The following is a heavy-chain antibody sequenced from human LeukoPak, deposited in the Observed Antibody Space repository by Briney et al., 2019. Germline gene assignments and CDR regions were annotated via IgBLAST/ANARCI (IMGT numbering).Heavy chain of an antibody. CDR1: GYSISSGYY. Sequence: KTSETLSLTCAVSGYSISSGYYWGWIRQPPEKGLEWIGSIYHSGSTYYNPSLKSRVTISVDTSKNQFSLKLSSVTAADTAVYYCARLTERRVPYSGYERYWFDPWGQGTLVTVSS. J-gene: IGHJ5*02. CDR2: IYHSGST. CDR3: ARLTERRVPYSGYERYWFDP. V-gene: IGHV4-38-2*01. D-gene: IGHD5-12*01.